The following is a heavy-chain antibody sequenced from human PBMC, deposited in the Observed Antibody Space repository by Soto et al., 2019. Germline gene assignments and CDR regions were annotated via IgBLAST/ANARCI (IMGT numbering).Heavy chain of an antibody. Sequence: SETLSLTCAVYGGSFSGYYWSWIRQPPGKGLEWIGEINHSGSTNYNPSLKGRFTISRDNSKNTLFVQMNSLKDEDTAVYYCAAEGPAWYDPPTEDYWGQGIMVTVSS. CDR1: GGSFSGYY. V-gene: IGHV4-34*01. J-gene: IGHJ4*02. D-gene: IGHD1-1*01. CDR2: INHSGST. CDR3: AAEGPAWYDPPTEDY.